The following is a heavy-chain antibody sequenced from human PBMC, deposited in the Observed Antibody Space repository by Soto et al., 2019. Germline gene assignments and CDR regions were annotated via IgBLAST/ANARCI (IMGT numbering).Heavy chain of an antibody. Sequence: QVQLVESGGGVVQPGRSLRLSCAASGFTFSNYGMHWVRQAPDKGLEWVAVIWFDGSNKDYSDSVKGRFTISRDNSKNTLYLQLNSLRAEDTAVYYCARGSATSHRGWWNWGQGTLVTVSS. CDR2: IWFDGSNK. V-gene: IGHV3-33*01. J-gene: IGHJ4*02. CDR1: GFTFSNYG. D-gene: IGHD1-26*01. CDR3: ARGSATSHRGWWN.